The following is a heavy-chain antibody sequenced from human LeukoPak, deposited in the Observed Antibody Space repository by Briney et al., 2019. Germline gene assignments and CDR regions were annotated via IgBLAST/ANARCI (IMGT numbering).Heavy chain of an antibody. CDR2: VYPTGGT. J-gene: IGHJ4*02. CDR1: GGSISSYY. D-gene: IGHD6-13*01. Sequence: KPSETLSLTCTVSGGSISSYYWSWIRQSPGKGLEWIGYVYPTGGTNYNPSLKSRVTMSVDTSKNQFSLKLNSVTAADTAVYYCARGGRSWYARASFFDYWGQGTLVTVSS. V-gene: IGHV4-4*09. CDR3: ARGGRSWYARASFFDY.